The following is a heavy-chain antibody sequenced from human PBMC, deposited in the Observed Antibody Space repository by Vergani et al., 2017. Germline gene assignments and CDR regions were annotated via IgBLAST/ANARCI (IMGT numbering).Heavy chain of an antibody. Sequence: QVQLQESGPGLVKPSQTLSLTCTVSGVSISSGTYYWSWIRQPAGKGLEWIGRIYTSGSTNYNPSLKSRVSMSLDTSKNQFSLKLSSVTAADTAVFYCSREAYFSSSSCPHDAFDSGGEGTMATASS. J-gene: IGHJ3*02. V-gene: IGHV4-61*02. D-gene: IGHD2-2*01. CDR3: SREAYFSSSSCPHDAFDS. CDR1: GVSISSGTYY. CDR2: IYTSGST.